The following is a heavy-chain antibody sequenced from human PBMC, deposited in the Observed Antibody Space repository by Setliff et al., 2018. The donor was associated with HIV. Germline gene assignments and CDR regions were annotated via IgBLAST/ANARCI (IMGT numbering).Heavy chain of an antibody. CDR3: ARRITMVRGFDY. Sequence: SETLSLTCAVYGGSFSGYYWNWIRQPPGKGLEWIGEINHSGSTNYNPSLKSRISISVDTSKNQFSLKLSSVTAADTAAYYCARRITMVRGFDYWGQGHVVTVSS. J-gene: IGHJ4*02. D-gene: IGHD3-10*01. V-gene: IGHV4-34*01. CDR1: GGSFSGYY. CDR2: INHSGST.